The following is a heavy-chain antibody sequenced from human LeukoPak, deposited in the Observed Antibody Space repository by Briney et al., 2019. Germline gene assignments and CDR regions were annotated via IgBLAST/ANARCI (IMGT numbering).Heavy chain of an antibody. D-gene: IGHD5-18*01. Sequence: SETLSLTGAVYGGSFSGDYWSWLRQPPGKGLEWIGYIYYSGITNYNPSLKSRVTISVDTSKNKSSLNLSSVTAADTAVYYCARYSYGGYYFDYWGQGTLVTVSS. J-gene: IGHJ4*02. CDR3: ARYSYGGYYFDY. V-gene: IGHV4-59*01. CDR1: GGSFSGDY. CDR2: IYYSGIT.